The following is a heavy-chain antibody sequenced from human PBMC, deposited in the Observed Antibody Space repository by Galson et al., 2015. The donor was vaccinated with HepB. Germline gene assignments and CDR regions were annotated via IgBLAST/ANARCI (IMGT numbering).Heavy chain of an antibody. Sequence: SVKVSCKASGYTFTDYVVNWVRQAPGQGLEWMGWMNTNTGKPTYAPGFAGRFVFSLDTSVTTAYLQISSLETDDTAVYYCARSPLRFLDWLPYYDYYYRVVLGEGTTVTVSS. CDR2: MNTNTGKP. J-gene: IGHJ6*03. D-gene: IGHD3-3*01. CDR1: GYTFTDYV. CDR3: ARSPLRFLDWLPYYDYYYRVV. V-gene: IGHV7-4-1*02.